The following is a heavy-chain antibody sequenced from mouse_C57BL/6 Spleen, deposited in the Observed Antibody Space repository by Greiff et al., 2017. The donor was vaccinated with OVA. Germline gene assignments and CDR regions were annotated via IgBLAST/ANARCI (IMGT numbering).Heavy chain of an antibody. D-gene: IGHD2-1*01. J-gene: IGHJ2*01. CDR1: GYTFTNYW. Sequence: QVQLKESGAELVRPGTSVKMSCKASGYTFTNYWIGWAKQRPGHGLEWIGDIYPGGGYTNYNEKFKGKATLTADKSSSTAYMQFSSLTSEDSAIYYCARETYYGNYSDYVDYWGQGTTLTVSS. V-gene: IGHV1-63*01. CDR3: ARETYYGNYSDYVDY. CDR2: IYPGGGYT.